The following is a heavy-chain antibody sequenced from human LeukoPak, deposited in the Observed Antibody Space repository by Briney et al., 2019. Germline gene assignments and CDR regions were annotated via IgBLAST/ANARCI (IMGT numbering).Heavy chain of an antibody. Sequence: ASVKVSCKASGYTFTGYYIHWVRQAPGQGLEWRGWINPKSGGTNYAQKFQGRVTMTRDTSISTAYMELSRLRSDDPAVYFCARVIGFGELSLGHWGQGTLVTVSS. CDR2: INPKSGGT. J-gene: IGHJ4*02. V-gene: IGHV1-2*02. D-gene: IGHD3-10*01. CDR1: GYTFTGYY. CDR3: ARVIGFGELSLGH.